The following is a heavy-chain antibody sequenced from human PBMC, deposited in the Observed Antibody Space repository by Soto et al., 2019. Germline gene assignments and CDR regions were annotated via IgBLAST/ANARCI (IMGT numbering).Heavy chain of an antibody. Sequence: TLSLTCTVSFGSIISVGYYWTWIRQHPGKGLEWIGYIYYSGSTYYNPSLKSRVTISVDTSKNQFSLKLSSVTAADTAVYYCARSLFPWGQGTLVTVSS. CDR2: IYYSGST. D-gene: IGHD3-16*01. V-gene: IGHV4-31*03. CDR3: ARSLFP. J-gene: IGHJ5*02. CDR1: FGSIISVGYY.